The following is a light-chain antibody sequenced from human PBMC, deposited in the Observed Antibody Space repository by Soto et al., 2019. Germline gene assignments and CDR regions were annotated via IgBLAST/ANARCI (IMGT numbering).Light chain of an antibody. CDR3: QQYSNWPRT. Sequence: EIVMTQSPATLSVSPGERATLSCRASQSVSDNLAWYQQTPGQPPRLLIYTASTRATGIPARFSGSGSGTEFTLTISSLQSEDFAVYYCQQYSNWPRTFGQGTRVEIK. CDR1: QSVSDN. CDR2: TAS. V-gene: IGKV3-15*01. J-gene: IGKJ1*01.